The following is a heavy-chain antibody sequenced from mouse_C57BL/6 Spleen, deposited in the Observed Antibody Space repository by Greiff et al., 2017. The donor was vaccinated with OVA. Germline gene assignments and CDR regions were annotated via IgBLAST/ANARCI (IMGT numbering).Heavy chain of an antibody. CDR1: GFTFSDYY. V-gene: IGHV5-16*01. CDR3: ARVIYYYGSSYYAMDY. D-gene: IGHD1-1*01. Sequence: DVMLVESAGGLVQPGSSMKLSCTASGFTFSDYYMAWVRQVPEKGLEWVANINYDGSSTYYLDSLKSRFIISRDNAKNILYLQMSSLKSEDTATYYCARVIYYYGSSYYAMDYWGQGTSVTVSS. CDR2: INYDGSST. J-gene: IGHJ4*01.